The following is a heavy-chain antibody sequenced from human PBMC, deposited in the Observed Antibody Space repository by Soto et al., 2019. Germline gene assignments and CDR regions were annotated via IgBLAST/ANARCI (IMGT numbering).Heavy chain of an antibody. J-gene: IGHJ4*02. CDR3: AKGAGSGYYLVYYFDY. CDR2: ISYDGSNK. CDR1: GFTFSSYG. D-gene: IGHD3-22*01. Sequence: QVQLVESGGGVVQPGRSLRLSCAASGFTFSSYGMHWVRQAPGKGLEWVAVISYDGSNKYYADSVKGRFTISRDNSKNTLYLQMNSLRAEDTAVYYCAKGAGSGYYLVYYFDYWGQGTLVTVSS. V-gene: IGHV3-30*18.